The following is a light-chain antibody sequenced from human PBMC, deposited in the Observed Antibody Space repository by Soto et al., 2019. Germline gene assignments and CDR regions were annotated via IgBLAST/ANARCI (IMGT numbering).Light chain of an antibody. CDR3: QKYNSAPWT. V-gene: IGKV1-27*01. CDR1: QGISNY. CDR2: AAS. Sequence: DIVMTQSPSSLSASVGDRVTITCLASQGISNYLAWYQQKPGKVPKLLIYAASTLQSGVPSRFSGSGSGTDFTLTISSLQPEDVATYYCQKYNSAPWTFGQGTKVDIK. J-gene: IGKJ1*01.